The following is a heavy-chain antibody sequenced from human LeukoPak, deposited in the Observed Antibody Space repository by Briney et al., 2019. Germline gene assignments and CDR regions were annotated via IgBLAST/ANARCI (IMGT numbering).Heavy chain of an antibody. CDR1: GGSISSSSSH. V-gene: IGHV4-61*05. J-gene: IGHJ3*02. Sequence: SETLSLTCTVSGGSISSSSSHWGWIRQPPGKGLEWIGSMYYSGSTNYKPSLKSRVTISVDTSKNQFSLKLSSVTAADTAVYYCARHAYYYDRSGSYEAFDIWGQGTMVTVSS. CDR2: MYYSGST. CDR3: ARHAYYYDRSGSYEAFDI. D-gene: IGHD3-22*01.